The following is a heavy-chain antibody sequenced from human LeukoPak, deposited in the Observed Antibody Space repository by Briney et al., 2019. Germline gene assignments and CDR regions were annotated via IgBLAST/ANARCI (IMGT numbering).Heavy chain of an antibody. CDR2: IYYLAST. CDR1: GGSISTYY. CDR3: ASSTVYYYDSSGYYPLDY. J-gene: IGHJ4*02. D-gene: IGHD3-22*01. V-gene: IGHV4-59*08. Sequence: SETLSLTCTVSGGSISTYYWSWIRQPPGKGLEWIGYIYYLASTNYNPSLKSRVTISVDTSKNQFSLKLSSVTAADTAVYYCASSTVYYYDSSGYYPLDYWGQGTLVTVSS.